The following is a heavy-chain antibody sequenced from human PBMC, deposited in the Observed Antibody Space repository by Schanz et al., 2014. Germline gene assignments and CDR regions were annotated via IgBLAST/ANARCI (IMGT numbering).Heavy chain of an antibody. CDR1: GFTVNTNY. Sequence: EVQLVESGGGLIQPGGSLRLYCAVSGFTVNTNYMSWVRQAPGKGLEWIASRYINSGSTQYADSVKGRLIISRDSSKKTLFLQMNSLRAEDTAVYFCARDGGRDGYNLAFDVWGQGTLVTVSS. V-gene: IGHV3-53*01. D-gene: IGHD5-12*01. J-gene: IGHJ3*01. CDR3: ARDGGRDGYNLAFDV. CDR2: RYINSGST.